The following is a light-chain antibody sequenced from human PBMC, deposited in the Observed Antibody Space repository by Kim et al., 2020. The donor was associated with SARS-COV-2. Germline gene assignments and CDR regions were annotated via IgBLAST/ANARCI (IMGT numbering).Light chain of an antibody. CDR3: QKYSSLPFT. CDR2: GAS. J-gene: IGKJ3*01. Sequence: EIVLTQSPGTLSLSPGERATLSCRASQSVSSNYLTWYQKKPGQTPRLLIYGASTRATGIPDKFAGSVSGTDFTLTISRLEPEDFAVYYCQKYSSLPFTFGPGTKVDI. CDR1: QSVSSNY. V-gene: IGKV3-20*01.